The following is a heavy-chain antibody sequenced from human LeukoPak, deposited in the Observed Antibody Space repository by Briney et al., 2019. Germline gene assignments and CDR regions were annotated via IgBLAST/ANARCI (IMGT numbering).Heavy chain of an antibody. D-gene: IGHD3-3*01. J-gene: IGHJ4*02. CDR1: GFTFSSYD. V-gene: IGHV3-13*01. Sequence: GGSLRLSCAASGFTFSSYDMHWVRQASGKSLEWVSAIGTASDTYYAASVKGRFTISRENAKISLYLHMNSLRVGDTAVYYCVTLWSASYVYWGQGALVTVSS. CDR2: IGTASDT. CDR3: VTLWSASYVY.